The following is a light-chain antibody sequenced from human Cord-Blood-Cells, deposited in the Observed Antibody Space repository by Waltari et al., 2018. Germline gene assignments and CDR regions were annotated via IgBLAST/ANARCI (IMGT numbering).Light chain of an antibody. V-gene: IGLV2-14*01. CDR3: SSYTSSSTWV. CDR1: SSDVGGYNY. CDR2: YVS. Sequence: QSALTQPASVSGSPGQSITISCTGTSSDVGGYNYVSWYQQHPGKAPKPMIYYVSKRPSGGSNRFSGSKSGNTASLTISGLQAEDEADYYCSSYTSSSTWVFGGGTKLTVL. J-gene: IGLJ3*02.